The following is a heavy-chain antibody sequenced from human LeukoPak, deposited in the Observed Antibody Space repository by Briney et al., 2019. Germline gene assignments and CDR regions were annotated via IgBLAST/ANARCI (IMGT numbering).Heavy chain of an antibody. J-gene: IGHJ4*02. CDR2: ISNDGSDK. CDR3: VREGTYFFASGSFQGYYFDN. D-gene: IGHD3-10*01. Sequence: PGGSLRLSCAAPGVTFSNYAMHWVRQSPGKGLEWVAVISNDGSDKHHADSVKGRFTVSRDNSKHTVYLQMDRLRVEDTAIYYCVREGTYFFASGSFQGYYFDNWGQGILVTVSS. CDR1: GVTFSNYA. V-gene: IGHV3-30*03.